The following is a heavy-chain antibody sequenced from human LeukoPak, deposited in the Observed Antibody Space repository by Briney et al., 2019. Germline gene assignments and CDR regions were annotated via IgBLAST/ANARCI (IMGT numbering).Heavy chain of an antibody. CDR1: GFTLSSYA. Sequence: PGGSLRLSCAASGFTLSSYAMSWVRQAPGKGLEWVSAISGSGGSTYYADSVKGRFTISRDNSKNTLYLQMNSLRAEDTAVYYCAKAFYSTSSTGWFDPWGQGTLVTVSS. CDR3: AKAFYSTSSTGWFDP. D-gene: IGHD2-2*01. CDR2: ISGSGGST. J-gene: IGHJ5*02. V-gene: IGHV3-23*01.